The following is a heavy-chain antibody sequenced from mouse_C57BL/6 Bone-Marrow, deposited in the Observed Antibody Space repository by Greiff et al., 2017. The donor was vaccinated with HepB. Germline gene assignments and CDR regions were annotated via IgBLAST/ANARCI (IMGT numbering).Heavy chain of an antibody. V-gene: IGHV7-3*01. Sequence: EVKVVESGGGLVQPGGSLSLSCAASGFTFTGYYMSWVRQPPGKALEWLGFIRNKANGYTTEYSASVKGRFTISRDKSQSILYLQMNALSAEDSATYYCARYIYGEFAYWGQGTRVTVSA. CDR3: ARYIYGEFAY. CDR1: GFTFTGYY. CDR2: IRNKANGYTT. D-gene: IGHD1-1*02. J-gene: IGHJ3*01.